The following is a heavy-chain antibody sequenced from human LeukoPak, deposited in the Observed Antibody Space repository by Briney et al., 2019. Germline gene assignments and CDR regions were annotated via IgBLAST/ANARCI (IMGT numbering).Heavy chain of an antibody. J-gene: IGHJ4*02. CDR1: GFTFSNAW. D-gene: IGHD2-2*01. V-gene: IGHV3-15*01. Sequence: PGGSLRLSCAASGFTFSNAWMSWVRQAPGKGLEWVGRIKSKTDGGTTDYAAPVKGRFTISRDDSKNTLYLQMNSLKTEDTAVYYCTTDFIWGVVPAAREANYYWGQGTLVTVSS. CDR2: IKSKTDGGTT. CDR3: TTDFIWGVVPAAREANYY.